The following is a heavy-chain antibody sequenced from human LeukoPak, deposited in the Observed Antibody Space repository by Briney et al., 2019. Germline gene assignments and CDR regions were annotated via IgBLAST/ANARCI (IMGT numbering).Heavy chain of an antibody. CDR2: ISSDGSSK. Sequence: PGGSPRLSCAASGFTFSNYAIHWVRQAPGKGLEWVAAISSDGSSKYYAGSVRGRSTISRDKSNNTVSLQMSSLRPEDTAVYYCAKGSGGSCYSSGDVWGQGTTVIVSS. CDR3: AKGSGGSCYSSGDV. J-gene: IGHJ6*02. D-gene: IGHD2-15*01. V-gene: IGHV3-30*18. CDR1: GFTFSNYA.